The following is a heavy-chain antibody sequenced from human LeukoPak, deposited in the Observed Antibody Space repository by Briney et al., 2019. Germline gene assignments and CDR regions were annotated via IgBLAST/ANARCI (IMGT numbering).Heavy chain of an antibody. D-gene: IGHD3-22*01. V-gene: IGHV3-33*01. CDR1: GFTFSNYG. CDR2: IWYDGGYK. CDR3: ARNYYDSSGYQEATFNY. Sequence: GGSLRLSCAASGFTFSNYGMHWVRQAPGKGLEWVAGIWYDGGYKYYADSVKGRSTISRDNSKNTLFLQMDSLRAEDTAVYYCARNYYDSSGYQEATFNYWGQGTLVTVSS. J-gene: IGHJ4*02.